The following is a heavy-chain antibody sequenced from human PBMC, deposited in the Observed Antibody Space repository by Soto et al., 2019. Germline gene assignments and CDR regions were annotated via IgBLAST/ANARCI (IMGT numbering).Heavy chain of an antibody. CDR1: GFTFSSIW. CDR2: IKEDGSNK. J-gene: IGHJ4*02. CDR3: ARGGGWITDH. D-gene: IGHD5-12*01. Sequence: EVQLVESGGGLVQPGGSLRLSCAASGFTFSSIWMSWVRQAPGKGLEWVATIKEDGSNKYYVDSVKGRFTVSRDNAKDSLYLQMNSLRVDDTAVYYCARGGGWITDHWGQGALVTVSS. V-gene: IGHV3-7*01.